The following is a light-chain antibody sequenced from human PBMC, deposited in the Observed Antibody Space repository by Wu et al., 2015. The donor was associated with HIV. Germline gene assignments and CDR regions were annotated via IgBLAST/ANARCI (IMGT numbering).Light chain of an antibody. CDR2: GAS. J-gene: IGKJ2*01. Sequence: EIVMTQSPAALSVSPGERATLSCRASQSVNSNLAWYQQKPGQAPRLLISGASTRATGIPARFSGSGSGTEFTLTISSMQSGDFALYYCQQYNKWPPTFGRGDQAGDQT. CDR3: QQYNKWPPT. CDR1: QSVNSN. V-gene: IGKV3-15*01.